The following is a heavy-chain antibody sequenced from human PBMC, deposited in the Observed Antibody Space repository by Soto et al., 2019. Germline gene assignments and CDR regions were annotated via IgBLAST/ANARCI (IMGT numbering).Heavy chain of an antibody. Sequence: GESLKISCKGSGYSFTSYWIGWVRQMPGKGLEWMGIIYPGDSDTRYSPSFQGQVTISADKSISTAYLQWSSLKASDTAMYYCARAVTTDYYYYGMDVWGQGTTVTVSS. CDR1: GYSFTSYW. CDR3: ARAVTTDYYYYGMDV. V-gene: IGHV5-51*01. CDR2: IYPGDSDT. D-gene: IGHD4-17*01. J-gene: IGHJ6*02.